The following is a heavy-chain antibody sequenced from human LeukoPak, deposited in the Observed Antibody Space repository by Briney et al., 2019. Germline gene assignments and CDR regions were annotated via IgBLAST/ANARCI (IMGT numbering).Heavy chain of an antibody. CDR2: LYPGGNKA. CDR1: GLTLTTIY. D-gene: IGHD2-8*01. V-gene: IGHV1-46*01. CDR3: ASEVPRTSRFDH. J-gene: IGHJ4*02. Sequence: ASVKVSCKASGLTLTTIYMHWVRQAPGQGLEWVAVLYPGGNKAIYAQRFQGRFTLTRDTSANTVYMEVTSLASEDTAIYYCASEVPRTSRFDHWGQGTPVTVSS.